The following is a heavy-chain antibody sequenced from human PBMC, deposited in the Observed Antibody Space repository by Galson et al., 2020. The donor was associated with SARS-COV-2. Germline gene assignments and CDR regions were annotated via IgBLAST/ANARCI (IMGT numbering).Heavy chain of an antibody. D-gene: IGHD3-22*01. CDR1: GFSFSNYW. J-gene: IGHJ3*02. V-gene: IGHV3-7*01. CDR3: VGSYYYDHYSLDI. CDR2: IQGDGSEK. Sequence: GGSLRLSCAAFGFSFSNYWMSWVRQAPGKGLEWVANIQGDGSEKDYVDSVKGRFTMSRDNAKNSLYLEMNSLRAEDTAVYYCVGSYYYDHYSLDIWGQGTMVTVSS.